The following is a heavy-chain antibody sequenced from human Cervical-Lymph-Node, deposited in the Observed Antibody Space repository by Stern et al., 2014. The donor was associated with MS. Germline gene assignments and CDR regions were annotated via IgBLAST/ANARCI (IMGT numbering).Heavy chain of an antibody. V-gene: IGHV3-30*01. D-gene: IGHD1-26*01. J-gene: IGHJ4*02. CDR3: AQDSGSYYGHWGNFDY. CDR1: GFTFSSYA. CDR2: ISYDGSNK. Sequence: VQLVESGGGVVQPGRSLRLSCAASGFTFSSYAMHWVRQAPGKGLEWVAVISYDGSNKYYADSVKCRFTISRDNSKNTLYLQMNSLRAEDTAVYYCAQDSGSYYGHWGNFDYWGQGTLVTVSS.